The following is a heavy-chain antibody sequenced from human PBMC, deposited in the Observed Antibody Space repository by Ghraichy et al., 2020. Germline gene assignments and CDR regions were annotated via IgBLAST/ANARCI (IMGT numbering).Heavy chain of an antibody. CDR3: ARDYLLIGASIREGLGYCTTGVCSPFDF. D-gene: IGHD2-8*01. J-gene: IGHJ4*02. CDR1: GYTFIGYY. CDR2: INPISGDT. V-gene: IGHV1-2*02. Sequence: ASVKVSCKASGYTFIGYYMHWVRQAPGQGLEWMGWINPISGDTSYAQKFQGRVGMTRDTSISTAYMELSRLRSDDTAIYYCARDYLLIGASIREGLGYCTTGVCSPFDFWGQGALVSVSS.